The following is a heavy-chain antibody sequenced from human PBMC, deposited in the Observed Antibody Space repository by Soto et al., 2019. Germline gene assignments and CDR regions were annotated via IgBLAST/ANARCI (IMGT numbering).Heavy chain of an antibody. V-gene: IGHV4-4*07. J-gene: IGHJ5*02. Sequence: TLSLTCTVSGGAISGYYWTWVRQPAGKGLEWIGRIYSSGGTKYNPSLKSRVDMSLDMSKNQFSLRLSSVTAADTAVYYCARGQRFSDSFDPWGQGTLVTVSS. CDR3: ARGQRFSDSFDP. CDR1: GGAISGYY. D-gene: IGHD3-3*01. CDR2: IYSSGGT.